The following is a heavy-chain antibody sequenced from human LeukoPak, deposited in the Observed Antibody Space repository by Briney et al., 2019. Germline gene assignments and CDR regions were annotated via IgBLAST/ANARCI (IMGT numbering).Heavy chain of an antibody. CDR2: INSDGSWT. CDR3: VSSYETY. V-gene: IGHV3-74*01. D-gene: IGHD3-22*01. Sequence: GGSLRLSCAASGFTFSSYWMHWVRQAPGKGLVWVSHINSDGSWTSYADSVKGRFTISKDNAKNTVYLQMNSLRAEDTAVYYCVSSYETYWGRGTLVTVSS. J-gene: IGHJ4*02. CDR1: GFTFSSYW.